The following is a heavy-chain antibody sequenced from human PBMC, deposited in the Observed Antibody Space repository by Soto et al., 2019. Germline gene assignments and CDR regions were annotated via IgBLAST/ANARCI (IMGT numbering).Heavy chain of an antibody. J-gene: IGHJ4*02. CDR3: AKHFVNGEVDY. CDR2: IYTDGRT. D-gene: IGHD3-10*01. Sequence: GGSLRLSCAASGLTFSDYYMSWIRQAPGKGLEWVSVIYTDGRTFYADSVKGRFTISRDNSKNTLYLQMDSLTAEDTAVYYCAKHFVNGEVDYWGQGTPVTVSS. V-gene: IGHV3-66*04. CDR1: GLTFSDYY.